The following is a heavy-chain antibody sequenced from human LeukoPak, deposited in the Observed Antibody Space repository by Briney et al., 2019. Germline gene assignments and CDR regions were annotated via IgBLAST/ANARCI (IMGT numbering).Heavy chain of an antibody. D-gene: IGHD3-3*01. CDR2: ISGSGGST. V-gene: IGHV3-23*01. Sequence: GGSLRLSCAASGFTFSSYAMSWVRQAPGKGLEWVSAISGSGGSTYYADSVKGRFTISRDNSKNTLYLKMNSLRAEDTAVYYCAGYYDFWSGYYKPLDYWGQGTLVTVSS. J-gene: IGHJ4*02. CDR3: AGYYDFWSGYYKPLDY. CDR1: GFTFSSYA.